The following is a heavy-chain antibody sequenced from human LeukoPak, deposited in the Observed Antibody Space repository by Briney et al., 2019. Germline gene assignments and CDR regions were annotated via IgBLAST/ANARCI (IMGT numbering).Heavy chain of an antibody. V-gene: IGHV3-66*01. D-gene: IGHD6-19*01. Sequence: PGGSLRLSCAASGFTFSSYGMHWVRQAPGKGLEWVSLIYSGGSTYYADSVKGRFIISRDNSQNTLYLQMNSLRVDDTAVYYCARDRYSSGWFDYWGQGTLVTVSS. J-gene: IGHJ5*01. CDR3: ARDRYSSGWFDY. CDR2: IYSGGST. CDR1: GFTFSSYG.